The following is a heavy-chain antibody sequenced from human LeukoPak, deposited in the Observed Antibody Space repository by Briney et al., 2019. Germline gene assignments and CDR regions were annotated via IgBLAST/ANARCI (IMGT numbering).Heavy chain of an antibody. V-gene: IGHV3-48*03. D-gene: IGHD3-3*01. J-gene: IGHJ6*02. Sequence: PGGSLRLSCAASGFTFSSYGMNWVRQAPGKGLEWVSYISSSGSTIYYADSVKGRFTISRDNAKNSLYLQMNSLRAEDTAVYYCARDRPNWSPFGVVDYYYYGMDVWGQGTTVTVSS. CDR2: ISSSGSTI. CDR1: GFTFSSYG. CDR3: ARDRPNWSPFGVVDYYYYGMDV.